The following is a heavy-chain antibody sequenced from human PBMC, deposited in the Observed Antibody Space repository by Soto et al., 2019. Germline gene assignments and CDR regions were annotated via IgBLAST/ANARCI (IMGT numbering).Heavy chain of an antibody. CDR1: GFTFSDYY. CDR3: ARVRESNYYYYYMDV. Sequence: QVQLVESGGGWVKPGGSLRLSCAASGFTFSDYYMSWIRQAPGKGLAWVLYISSSGSTIYYADSVSGRFSISRDNAKNSLYLQMNSLRAEDTAVYYCARVRESNYYYYYMDVWGKGTTVTGSS. CDR2: ISSSGSTI. J-gene: IGHJ6*03. V-gene: IGHV3-11*01. D-gene: IGHD6-6*01.